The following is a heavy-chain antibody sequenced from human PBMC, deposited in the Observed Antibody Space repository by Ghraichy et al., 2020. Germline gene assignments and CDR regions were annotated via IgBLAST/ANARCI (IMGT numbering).Heavy chain of an antibody. CDR1: GGSISSYY. V-gene: IGHV4-59*01. Sequence: SETLSLTCTVSGGSISSYYWSWIRQPPGKGLEWIGYIYYSGSTNYNPSLKSRVTISVDTSKNQFSLKLSSVTAADTAVYYCARGGYDFGWEFCFDYWGQGTLVTVSS. CDR2: IYYSGST. CDR3: ARGGYDFGWEFCFDY. J-gene: IGHJ4*02. D-gene: IGHD5-12*01.